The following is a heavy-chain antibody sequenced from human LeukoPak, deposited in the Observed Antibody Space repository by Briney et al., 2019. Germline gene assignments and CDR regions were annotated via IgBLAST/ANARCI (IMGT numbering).Heavy chain of an antibody. CDR3: ARDGRAPYYDFWSGYGFDY. Sequence: SVKVSCKASGGTFSSYAISWVRQAPGQGLEWMGGIIPILGTANYAQKFQGRVTITADESTSTAYMELSSLRSEDTAVYYCARDGRAPYYDFWSGYGFDYWGQGTLVTVSS. CDR2: IIPILGTA. D-gene: IGHD3-3*01. J-gene: IGHJ4*02. V-gene: IGHV1-69*13. CDR1: GGTFSSYA.